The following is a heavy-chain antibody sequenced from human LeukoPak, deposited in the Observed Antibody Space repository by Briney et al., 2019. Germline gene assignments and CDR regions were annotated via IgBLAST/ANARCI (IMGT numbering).Heavy chain of an antibody. J-gene: IGHJ4*02. CDR2: MCYSGNA. CDR1: GSGISINY. V-gene: IGHV4-59*01. D-gene: IGHD3-22*01. Sequence: SETLSLTRCVAGSGISINYWNWIRLPPGQGLELVGYMCYSGNANYNPSLKSRVIISVDTSQSQFSLRLTSVTAADTAVYYCAAYDSSGYAFHYWGQGSLVTVSS. CDR3: AAYDSSGYAFHY.